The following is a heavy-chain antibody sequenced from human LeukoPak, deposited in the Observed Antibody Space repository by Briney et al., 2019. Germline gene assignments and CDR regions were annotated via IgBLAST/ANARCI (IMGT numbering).Heavy chain of an antibody. CDR1: GYTFTSYA. CDR3: AIWYCSGGRCYSNARTFDY. V-gene: IGHV7-4-1*02. Sequence: ASVKVSCKASGYTFTSYAMNWVREAPGQGLEWMGWINANTGNPTYAQGLTGRFVFSLDTSVSTAYLQISSLKAEDTAVYYCAIWYCSGGRCYSNARTFDYWGQGTRVTVSS. D-gene: IGHD2-15*01. CDR2: INANTGNP. J-gene: IGHJ4*02.